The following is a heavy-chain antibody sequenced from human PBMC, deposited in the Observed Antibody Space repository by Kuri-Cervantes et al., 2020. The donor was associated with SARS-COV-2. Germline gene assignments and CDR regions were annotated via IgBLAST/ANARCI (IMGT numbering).Heavy chain of an antibody. CDR3: ARDRFYYDSHWFDP. Sequence: SETLSLTCTVSGGSISSYYWSWIRQPAGKGLEWIGHIYTSGSTNYNPSLKSRVTISVDTSKNQFSLKLSSVTAADTAVYYCARDRFYYDSHWFDPWGQGTLVTVPQ. D-gene: IGHD3-22*01. J-gene: IGHJ5*02. CDR2: IYTSGST. V-gene: IGHV4-4*07. CDR1: GGSISSYY.